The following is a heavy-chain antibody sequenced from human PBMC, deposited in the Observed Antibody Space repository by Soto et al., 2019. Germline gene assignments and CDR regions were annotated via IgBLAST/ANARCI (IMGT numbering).Heavy chain of an antibody. CDR3: AHYVRVAAAGTRYYYGMDV. CDR1: GFSLSTGGVG. J-gene: IGHJ6*02. Sequence: QITLKESGPTLVKPTQTLTLTCTFSGFSLSTGGVGVGWIRQPPGKALEWLALIYWDDNKHYSPSLKSRLTITKDTPKNQVVITMTNMDPVDTATYYGAHYVRVAAAGTRYYYGMDVWGQGTTVAVSS. D-gene: IGHD6-13*01. V-gene: IGHV2-5*02. CDR2: IYWDDNK.